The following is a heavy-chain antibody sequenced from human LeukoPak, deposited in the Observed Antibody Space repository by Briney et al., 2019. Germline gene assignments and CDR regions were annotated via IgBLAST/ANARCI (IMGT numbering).Heavy chain of an antibody. D-gene: IGHD6-13*01. V-gene: IGHV3-7*01. Sequence: GGSLRLSCAASGFTFSTYWMNWYRQAPGKGLEWVGNINQDASEINYVDSVKGRFTISRDNAKNSLFLQMGSLRVEDTAVYYCARESTAGYNSSWYGFRNWGQGTLVSVSS. CDR2: INQDASEI. J-gene: IGHJ1*01. CDR1: GFTFSTYW. CDR3: ARESTAGYNSSWYGFRN.